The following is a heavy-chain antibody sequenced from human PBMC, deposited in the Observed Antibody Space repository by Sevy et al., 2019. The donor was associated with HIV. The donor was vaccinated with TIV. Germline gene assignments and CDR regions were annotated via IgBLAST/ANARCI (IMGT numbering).Heavy chain of an antibody. Sequence: GGSLRLSCAASGFTFSSYWMSWVRQAPGKGLEWVANIKQDGSEKYYVDSVKGRFTISRDNAKNSLFLQMNSLTVEDTAVYYCARDRGVPRTRGSYQYGMDVWGQGTTVTVSS. V-gene: IGHV3-7*01. CDR2: IKQDGSEK. J-gene: IGHJ6*02. D-gene: IGHD3-16*01. CDR3: ARDRGVPRTRGSYQYGMDV. CDR1: GFTFSSYW.